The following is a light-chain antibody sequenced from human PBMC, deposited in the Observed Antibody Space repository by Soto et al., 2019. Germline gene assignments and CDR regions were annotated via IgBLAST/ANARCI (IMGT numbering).Light chain of an antibody. CDR1: ESVSTN. J-gene: IGKJ1*01. V-gene: IGKV3-15*01. CDR2: GAS. CDR3: QHFYTYSPWT. Sequence: EIEMTQSPATLSLAPGERVTLSCRASESVSTNLAWYQQKAGQAPRLLIYGASTRATGIPARFSGSGSGTEFTLSISGLQPDDFATYYCQHFYTYSPWTFGQGTKVDIK.